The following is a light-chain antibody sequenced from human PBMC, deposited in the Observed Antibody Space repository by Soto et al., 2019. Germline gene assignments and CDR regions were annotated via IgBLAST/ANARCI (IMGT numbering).Light chain of an antibody. CDR3: QQYYSART. V-gene: IGKV4-1*01. Sequence: DIVMTQSPDSLAVSLGERATINCKSSQSLLYSSNNKNFLAWYQQKPGQPPKLLIYWASTRESGVPDRFSGGGSGTDFTLTISSLQAEDVAVYYCQQYYSARTFGQGTKVDIK. CDR2: WAS. CDR1: QSLLYSSNNKNF. J-gene: IGKJ1*01.